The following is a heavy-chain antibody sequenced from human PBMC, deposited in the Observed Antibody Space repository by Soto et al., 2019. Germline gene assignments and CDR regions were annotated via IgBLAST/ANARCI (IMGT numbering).Heavy chain of an antibody. Sequence: QVQLVESGGGLVKPGGSLRLSCATSGFIFSDYYMHWIRQAPGKGLEWISYISGNGRIIQYADSAKGRFTISRDNAQNSLYLQMNSVKAEDTALYFCARDFDADSRRDFDYWGQGTLVTVSS. CDR3: ARDFDADSRRDFDY. CDR1: GFIFSDYY. D-gene: IGHD4-17*01. J-gene: IGHJ4*02. CDR2: ISGNGRII. V-gene: IGHV3-11*01.